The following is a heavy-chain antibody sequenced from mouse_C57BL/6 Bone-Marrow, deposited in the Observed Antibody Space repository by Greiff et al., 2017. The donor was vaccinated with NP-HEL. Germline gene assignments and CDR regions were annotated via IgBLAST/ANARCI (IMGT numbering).Heavy chain of an antibody. V-gene: IGHV6-6*01. CDR2: IRNKANNHAT. Sequence: EVQLVASGGGLVQPGGSMKLSCAASGFTFSDAWMDWVRQSPEKGLEWVAEIRNKANNHATYYAESVKGRFTISRDDSKSSVYLQMNSLRAEDTGIYYCTIYYSNYFYYAMDYWGQGTSVTVSS. CDR3: TIYYSNYFYYAMDY. D-gene: IGHD2-5*01. CDR1: GFTFSDAW. J-gene: IGHJ4*01.